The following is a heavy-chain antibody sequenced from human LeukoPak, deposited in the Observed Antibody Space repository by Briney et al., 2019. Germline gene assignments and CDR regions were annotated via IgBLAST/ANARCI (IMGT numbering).Heavy chain of an antibody. CDR2: IYPGDSDT. Sequence: GESLKISCKGSGYSFTSYWIGWVRQMPGKGLEWMGIIYPGDSDTRYSPSFQGQVTISADKSISTAYLQWSSLKASDTAMYYCARLGEYCTNGVCSYYFDYWGQGTPVTVSS. D-gene: IGHD2-8*01. V-gene: IGHV5-51*01. CDR1: GYSFTSYW. CDR3: ARLGEYCTNGVCSYYFDY. J-gene: IGHJ4*02.